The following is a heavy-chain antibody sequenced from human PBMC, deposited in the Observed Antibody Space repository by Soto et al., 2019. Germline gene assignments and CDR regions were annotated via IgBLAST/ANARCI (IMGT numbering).Heavy chain of an antibody. V-gene: IGHV4-34*01. CDR2: INHSGST. CDR3: AREGYCSSTSCYGGPFDYYYYYMDV. CDR1: GGSFSGYY. Sequence: SETLSLTCAVYGGSFSGYYWIWIRQPTGKGLEWIGEINHSGSTNYNPSLKSRVTISVDTSKNQFSLKLSSVTAADTAVYYCAREGYCSSTSCYGGPFDYYYYYMDVWGKGTTVTVSS. J-gene: IGHJ6*03. D-gene: IGHD2-2*01.